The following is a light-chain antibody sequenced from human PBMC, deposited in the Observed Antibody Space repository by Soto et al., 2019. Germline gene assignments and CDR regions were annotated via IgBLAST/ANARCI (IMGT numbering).Light chain of an antibody. J-gene: IGKJ5*01. Sequence: EIVLTQSPGTLSLSPGERVTLSCRASQGVFSSYLAWYQQKPGQAPRLLIYGASSRATGIPDRFSGSGSGTDFTLTISRLEPEDLEVYYCHQYGSSPITFGQGTRLEIK. V-gene: IGKV3-20*01. CDR3: HQYGSSPIT. CDR2: GAS. CDR1: QGVFSSY.